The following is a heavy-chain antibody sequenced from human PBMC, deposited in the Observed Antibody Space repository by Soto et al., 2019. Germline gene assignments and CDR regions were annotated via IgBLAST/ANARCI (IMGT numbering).Heavy chain of an antibody. D-gene: IGHD3-10*02. CDR1: GGSFSGYY. J-gene: IGHJ6*02. Sequence: SETLSLTCAVYGGSFSGYYWSWIRQPPGKGLEWIGEINHSGSTNYNPSLKSRVTISVDTSKNQFSLKLSSVTAADTAVYYCASRAGGYYVRGSYYYGMDVWGQGTTVTVSS. V-gene: IGHV4-34*01. CDR2: INHSGST. CDR3: ASRAGGYYVRGSYYYGMDV.